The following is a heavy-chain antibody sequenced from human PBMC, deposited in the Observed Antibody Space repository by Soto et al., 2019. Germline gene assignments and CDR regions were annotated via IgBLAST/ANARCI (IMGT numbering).Heavy chain of an antibody. J-gene: IGHJ6*02. CDR1: GGSISSGGYY. CDR2: IYYSGST. D-gene: IGHD2-15*01. Sequence: SETLSLTCTVPGGSISSGGYYWSWIRQHPGKGLEWIGYIYYSGSTYYNPSLKSRVTLSVDTSKNQFSVRLNSVTASDTAVYYCAPLTVSLSGPYGIHVWGQGTTVTVSS. V-gene: IGHV4-31*03. CDR3: APLTVSLSGPYGIHV.